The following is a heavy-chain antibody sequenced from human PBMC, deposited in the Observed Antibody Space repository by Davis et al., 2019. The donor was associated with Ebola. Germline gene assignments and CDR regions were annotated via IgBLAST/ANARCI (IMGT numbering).Heavy chain of an antibody. Sequence: SVKVSCKASGGTFSSYGISWVRQAPGQGLDWMGGIIPVFGIPKYAQKFQGRVTITADESTSTAYMELSSLRAEDTAVYYCAKSFTIFGVVIEPNDYWGQGTLVTVSA. CDR3: AKSFTIFGVVIEPNDY. CDR1: GGTFSSYG. CDR2: IIPVFGIP. D-gene: IGHD3-3*01. V-gene: IGHV1-69*13. J-gene: IGHJ4*02.